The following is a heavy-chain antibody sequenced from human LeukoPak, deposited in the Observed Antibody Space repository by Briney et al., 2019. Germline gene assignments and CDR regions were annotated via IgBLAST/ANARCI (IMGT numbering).Heavy chain of an antibody. Sequence: SETLSLTCTVSGGSISSSSYYWGWIRQPPGKGLEWIGSIYYSGSTYYNPSLKSRFTISVDTSKNQFSLKLSSVTAADTAVYYCAREALLLWFGELSAFDYWGQGTLVTVSS. CDR3: AREALLLWFGELSAFDY. CDR1: GGSISSSSYY. J-gene: IGHJ4*02. D-gene: IGHD3-10*01. V-gene: IGHV4-39*07. CDR2: IYYSGST.